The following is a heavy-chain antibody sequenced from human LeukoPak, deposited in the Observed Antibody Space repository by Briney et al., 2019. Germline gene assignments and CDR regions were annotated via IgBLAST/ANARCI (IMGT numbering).Heavy chain of an antibody. J-gene: IGHJ1*01. CDR3: ARVGILTGYYITEYFQH. Sequence: ASVKVSCKASGYTFTGYYMHLVRQAPGQGLEWMGWINPNSGGTNYAQKFQGRVTMTRDTSISTAYMELSRLRSDDTAVYYCARVGILTGYYITEYFQHWGQGTLVTVSS. CDR2: INPNSGGT. V-gene: IGHV1-2*02. CDR1: GYTFTGYY. D-gene: IGHD3-9*01.